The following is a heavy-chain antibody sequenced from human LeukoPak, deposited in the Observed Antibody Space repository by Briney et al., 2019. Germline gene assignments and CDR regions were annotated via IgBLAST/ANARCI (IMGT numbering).Heavy chain of an antibody. CDR3: ARSYSGFGYALHDY. D-gene: IGHD1-26*01. CDR2: INPNSGGT. Sequence: GASVKVSCKASGYTFTDYYMHWVRQAPGQGLEWMGWINPNSGGTNYAQKFQGRVTMTRDTSISTAYMELSSLRSDDTAMYYCARSYSGFGYALHDYWGQGTLATVSS. J-gene: IGHJ4*02. CDR1: GYTFTDYY. V-gene: IGHV1-2*02.